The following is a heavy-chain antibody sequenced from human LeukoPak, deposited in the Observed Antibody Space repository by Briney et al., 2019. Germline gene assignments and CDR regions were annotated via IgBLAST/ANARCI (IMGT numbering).Heavy chain of an antibody. CDR1: GFTFSSYS. J-gene: IGHJ4*02. CDR3: ARNFGELLSYTFDY. Sequence: GGSLRLSCAASGFTFSSYSMNWVRQAPGKGLEWVSSISSSSSYIYYADSVKGRFTISRDNANNSLYLQMNSLRAEDTAVYYCARNFGELLSYTFDYWGQGTLVTVSS. CDR2: ISSSSSYI. V-gene: IGHV3-21*01. D-gene: IGHD3-10*01.